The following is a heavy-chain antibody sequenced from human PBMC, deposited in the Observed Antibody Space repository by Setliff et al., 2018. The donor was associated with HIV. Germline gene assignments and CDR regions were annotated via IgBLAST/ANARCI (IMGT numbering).Heavy chain of an antibody. Sequence: SETLSLTCPVSGYSISSGYHWAWIRQPPGKGLEWIGALSSNGHTYFNPTLKSRVSLSIDSSKNLFSLRLNSLTAADTAVYYCAAQDLAEVRWYYMDYWGQGAPVTVSS. CDR2: LSSNGHT. J-gene: IGHJ4*02. V-gene: IGHV4-38-2*01. CDR1: GYSISSGYH. CDR3: AAQDLAEVRWYYMDY. D-gene: IGHD2-15*01.